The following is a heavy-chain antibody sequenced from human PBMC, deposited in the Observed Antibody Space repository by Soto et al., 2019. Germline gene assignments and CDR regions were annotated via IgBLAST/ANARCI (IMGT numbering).Heavy chain of an antibody. J-gene: IGHJ4*02. D-gene: IGHD2-15*01. CDR3: SRVYPSAKGSDY. CDR2: SRNRVNSFST. CDR1: AVSEFTFSDQY. V-gene: IGHV3-72*01. Sequence: VQVEESGGGLVLPGGSLRLSCAVSAVSEFTFSDQYMDWVRQAPGKGLEWVGRSRNRVNSFSTAYAASVQGRFTISRNSSKNTVYLQMNSLKSEDTAVYYCSRVYPSAKGSDYWGQGTLVTVSS.